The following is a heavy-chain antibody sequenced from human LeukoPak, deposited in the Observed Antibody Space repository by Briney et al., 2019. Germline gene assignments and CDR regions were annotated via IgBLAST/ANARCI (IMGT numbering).Heavy chain of an antibody. CDR3: AKDGGAWSFDY. V-gene: IGHV3-48*04. CDR1: GFTFSSYS. D-gene: IGHD6-19*01. Sequence: SGGSLRLSCEASGFTFSSYSMNWVRQAPGKGLEWVSQISRTNSTIYYADSVKGRFTISRDNAKNSLSLQMNSLRAEDTAVYYCAKDGGAWSFDYWGQGALVTVSS. J-gene: IGHJ4*02. CDR2: ISRTNSTI.